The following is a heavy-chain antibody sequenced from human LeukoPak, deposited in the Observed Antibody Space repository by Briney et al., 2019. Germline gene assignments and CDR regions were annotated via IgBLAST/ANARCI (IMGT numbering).Heavy chain of an antibody. CDR3: ARALVTGTYASFDY. CDR1: GGSISSYY. J-gene: IGHJ4*02. D-gene: IGHD1-20*01. V-gene: IGHV4-59*01. Sequence: PSETLSLTCTVSGGSISSYYWSWIRQPPGKGLEWIGYIYYSGSTNYNPSPKSRVTISVDTSKNQFSLKLSSVTAADTAVYYCARALVTGTYASFDYWGQGTLVTVSS. CDR2: IYYSGST.